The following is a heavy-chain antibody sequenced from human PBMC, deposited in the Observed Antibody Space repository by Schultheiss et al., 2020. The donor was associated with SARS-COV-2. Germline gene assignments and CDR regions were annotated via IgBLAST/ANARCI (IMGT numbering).Heavy chain of an antibody. D-gene: IGHD2/OR15-2a*01. CDR3: AHRPFAAPPYYFDH. Sequence: KPTETLTLTCTFSGFSLYTSGVGVGWIRQPPGKALEWLAFISWNDVKYYTPSLMNRLAITKDASKNQVVLTMTNMDPVDTATYYCAHRPFAAPPYYFDHWGQGILVTVSS. J-gene: IGHJ4*02. CDR2: ISWNDVK. CDR1: GFSLYTSGVG. V-gene: IGHV2-5*01.